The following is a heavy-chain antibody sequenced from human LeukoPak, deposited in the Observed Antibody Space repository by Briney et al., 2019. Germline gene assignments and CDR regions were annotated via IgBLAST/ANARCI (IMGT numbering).Heavy chain of an antibody. CDR3: AKTSFTTTVVTFFDAFDI. CDR2: IYYSGST. D-gene: IGHD4-23*01. V-gene: IGHV4-59*08. J-gene: IGHJ3*02. CDR1: GGSISSYY. Sequence: SETLSLTCTVSGGSISSYYWSWIRQPPGKGLEWIGYIYYSGSTNCNPSLKSRVTISVDTSKNQFSLKLSSVTAADTAVYYCAKTSFTTTVVTFFDAFDIWGQGTMVTVSS.